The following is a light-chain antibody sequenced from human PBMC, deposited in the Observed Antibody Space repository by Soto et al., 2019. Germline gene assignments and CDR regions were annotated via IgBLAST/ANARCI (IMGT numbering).Light chain of an antibody. V-gene: IGLV1-40*01. Sequence: QSVXXXXXSVSXAXXXXXXXXXXXSXXXIGAGYDVHWYQQLPGTAPKLPIXGNSNRPSGVPDRFSGSKSGTSASLAITELQAEDEADYYCQSYDSSLSADYVFGTGTKLTVL. CDR1: XXXIGAGYD. J-gene: IGLJ1*01. CDR2: GNS. CDR3: QSYDSSLSADYV.